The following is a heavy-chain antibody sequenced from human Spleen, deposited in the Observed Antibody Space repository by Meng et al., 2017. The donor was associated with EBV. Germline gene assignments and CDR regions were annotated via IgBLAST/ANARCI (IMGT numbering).Heavy chain of an antibody. V-gene: IGHV1-69*01. CDR3: ARESPDRSTDL. J-gene: IGHJ5*02. CDR2: IIPSYGTT. CDR1: GDTFDYYT. Sequence: QVQLVQSGAEVTKPXSSVKVSCKVSGDTFDYYTISWVRQAPGQGPEWMGGIIPSYGTTSYPQRFQGRVTISADESTTTAYMELRSLTLDDTAVYYCARESPDRSTDLWGQGTLVTRLL.